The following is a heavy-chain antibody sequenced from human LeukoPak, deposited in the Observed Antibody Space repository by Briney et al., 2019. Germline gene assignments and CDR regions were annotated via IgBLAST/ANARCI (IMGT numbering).Heavy chain of an antibody. V-gene: IGHV4-59*01. CDR1: GGSISSYY. J-gene: IGHJ6*03. Sequence: SETLSLTCTVSGGSISSYYGSWIRQPPGKGLEWIGYIYYSGSTNYNPSLKSPVTISVDTSKNHFSLKLSSVTAADAAVYYCARAPRNYAFFPTRGMDVWGKGTTVTVSS. D-gene: IGHD3-3*01. CDR2: IYYSGST. CDR3: ARAPRNYAFFPTRGMDV.